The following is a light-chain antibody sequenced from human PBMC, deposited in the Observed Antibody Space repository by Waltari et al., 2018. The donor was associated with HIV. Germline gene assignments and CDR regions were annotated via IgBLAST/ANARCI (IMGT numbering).Light chain of an antibody. CDR3: SSFTTSITVV. V-gene: IGLV2-18*02. J-gene: IGLJ2*01. CDR2: DVS. Sequence: QSALTQPPSVSGSLGQSVTISCPGTSSDVGNYNEVSWYQQSPGTAPKLMIYDVSNRPSGFPDRFSGSKSGNTASLTISGLQAEDEADYYCSSFTTSITVVFGGGTKLTVL. CDR1: SSDVGNYNE.